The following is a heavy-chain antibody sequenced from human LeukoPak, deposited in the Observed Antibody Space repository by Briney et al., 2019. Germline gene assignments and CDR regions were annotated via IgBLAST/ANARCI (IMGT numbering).Heavy chain of an antibody. CDR2: IYYSGST. J-gene: IGHJ3*02. V-gene: IGHV4-31*11. D-gene: IGHD2-2*01. CDR3: ATMNPSVRVFDS. CDR1: GGSIRVGDYY. Sequence: SETLSLTRAVSGGSIRVGDYYWGWIRQHPGKGLEWIGYIYYSGSTYYNPSLKSRVTITVDTSKNQFSLKLSSMTAAATAEYYWATMNPSVRVFDSWGQGAMVTVSS.